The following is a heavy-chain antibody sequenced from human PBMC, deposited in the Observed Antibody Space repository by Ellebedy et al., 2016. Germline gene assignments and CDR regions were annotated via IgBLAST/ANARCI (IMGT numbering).Heavy chain of an antibody. CDR1: GGSISSYY. CDR2: IYYSGST. CDR3: ARTGGCLRCPDWYFDL. J-gene: IGHJ2*01. V-gene: IGHV4-59*13. D-gene: IGHD4-17*01. Sequence: SETLSLTXTVSGGSISSYYWSWIRQPPGKGLEWIGYIYYSGSTNYNPSLKSRVTISVDTSKNQFSLKLSSVTAADTAVYYCARTGGCLRCPDWYFDLWGRGTLVTVSS.